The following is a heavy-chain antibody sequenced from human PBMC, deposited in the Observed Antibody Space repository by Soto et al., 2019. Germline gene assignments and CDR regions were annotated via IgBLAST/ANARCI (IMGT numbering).Heavy chain of an antibody. CDR2: IYYSGST. CDR3: ARGYYTSWYWFDR. CDR1: GGSVSNGVHY. V-gene: IGHV4-61*08. J-gene: IGHJ2*01. D-gene: IGHD6-13*01. Sequence: QVQLQESGPGLVKPSETLSLTCTVSVSGGSVSNGVHYWSWIRQPPGKGLEWIGYIYYSGSTNYNPSLKRRVTISVDTSKNQFSLKLTSVTAADTAVYYCARGYYTSWYWFDRWGRGTLVTVSS.